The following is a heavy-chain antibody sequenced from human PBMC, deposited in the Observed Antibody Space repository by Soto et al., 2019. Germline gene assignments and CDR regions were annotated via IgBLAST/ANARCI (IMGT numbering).Heavy chain of an antibody. V-gene: IGHV3-33*01. CDR1: GFTFSSYG. CDR3: ASTSSSWYGEIDY. CDR2: IWYDGSNK. D-gene: IGHD6-13*01. J-gene: IGHJ4*02. Sequence: QVQLVESGGGVVQPGRSLRLSCAASGFTFSSYGMHWVRQAPGKGLEWVAVIWYDGSNKDYADSVKGRFTISRDNSKNTLYLQMNSLRAEDTAVYYCASTSSSWYGEIDYWGQGTLVTVSS.